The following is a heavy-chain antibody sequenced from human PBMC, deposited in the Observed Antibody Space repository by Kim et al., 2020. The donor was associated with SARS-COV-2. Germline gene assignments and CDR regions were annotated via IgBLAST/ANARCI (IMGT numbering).Heavy chain of an antibody. D-gene: IGHD6-13*01. J-gene: IGHJ2*01. Sequence: ASVKVSCKASGYTFTSYGISWVLQAPGQGLEWMGWISVYNGNTNYAQKLQGTVTMTTDTSTSTAYMELRSLRSDDTAVYYCARQVLGIPAAGTALYWYFDLWGRGTLVTVSS. CDR2: ISVYNGNT. CDR3: ARQVLGIPAAGTALYWYFDL. CDR1: GYTFTSYG. V-gene: IGHV1-18*01.